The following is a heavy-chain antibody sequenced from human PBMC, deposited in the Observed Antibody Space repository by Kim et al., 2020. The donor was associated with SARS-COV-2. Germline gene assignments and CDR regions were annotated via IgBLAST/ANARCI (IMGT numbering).Heavy chain of an antibody. V-gene: IGHV3-7*01. Sequence: GGSLRLSCAASGLTFSNYWMSWVRQTPGKGLEWVANIKEDGTVIYYVDSVKGRFTISRDNAKNSLYLQMNSLRVEDTGLYYCARGWDGYYIDYWGQGALVTVSS. CDR2: IKEDGTVI. CDR1: GLTFSNYW. CDR3: ARGWDGYYIDY. J-gene: IGHJ4*02. D-gene: IGHD1-26*01.